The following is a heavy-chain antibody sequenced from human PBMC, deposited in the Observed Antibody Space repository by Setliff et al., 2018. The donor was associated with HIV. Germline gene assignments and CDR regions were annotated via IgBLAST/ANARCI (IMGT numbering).Heavy chain of an antibody. CDR1: GGSVTDISYY. V-gene: IGHV4-39*07. CDR3: ARGSSILTGYNWFDP. D-gene: IGHD3-9*01. J-gene: IGHJ5*02. Sequence: PSETLSLTCTVSGGSVTDISYYWAWIRQPPGKGLQWVGTIFYSGSTYYNPSLKSRVTISVDTSKNQFSLRLNSVTAADTAVYYCARGSSILTGYNWFDPWG. CDR2: IFYSGST.